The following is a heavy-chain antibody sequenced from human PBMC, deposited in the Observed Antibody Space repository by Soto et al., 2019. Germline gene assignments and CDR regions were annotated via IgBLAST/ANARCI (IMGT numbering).Heavy chain of an antibody. CDR3: ARDFAYFDS. J-gene: IGHJ4*02. V-gene: IGHV4-61*01. CDR2: VYHTGRT. Sequence: TLSLTCTVSGGSFKRGSYSWSWIRQPPGKGLEWIGYVYHTGRTSYNPSLKSRVSISMDTSKNQFSLNLDSVTAADTAVYFCARDFAYFDSWGQGTLVTVSS. CDR1: GGSFKRGSYS. D-gene: IGHD3-3*01.